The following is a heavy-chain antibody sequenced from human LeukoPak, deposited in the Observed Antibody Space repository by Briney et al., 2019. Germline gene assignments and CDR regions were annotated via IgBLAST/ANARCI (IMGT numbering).Heavy chain of an antibody. CDR3: AKDLMRDRWFGES. CDR1: GFTFDDYA. D-gene: IGHD3-10*01. CDR2: IRYDGNDK. Sequence: GGSLRLSCAASGFTFDDYAMHWVRQAPGKGLEWVAFIRYDGNDKFYAKSVKGRFTISRDTSRNTLYLQMNSLRPEDTAVYYCAKDLMRDRWFGESWGQGTLVTVSS. J-gene: IGHJ5*02. V-gene: IGHV3-30*02.